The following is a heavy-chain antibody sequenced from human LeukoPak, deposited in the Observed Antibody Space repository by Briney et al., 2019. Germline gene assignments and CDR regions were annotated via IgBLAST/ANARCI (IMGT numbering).Heavy chain of an antibody. V-gene: IGHV3-33*01. CDR3: AREALTMIEMDSNWFDP. Sequence: PGRSLRLSCAASGFTFSSYGMHWVRQAPGKGLEWVAVIWYDGSNKYYADSVKGRFTISRDNSKNTLYLQMNSLRAEDTAVYYCAREALTMIEMDSNWFDPWGQGTLVTVSS. CDR2: IWYDGSNK. CDR1: GFTFSSYG. D-gene: IGHD3-22*01. J-gene: IGHJ5*02.